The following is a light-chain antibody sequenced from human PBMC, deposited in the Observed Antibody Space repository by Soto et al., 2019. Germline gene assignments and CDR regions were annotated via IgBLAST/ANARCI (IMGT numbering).Light chain of an antibody. J-gene: IGKJ1*01. CDR1: QSISTG. Sequence: DIPMTQYPSTLSSSLGDRFTITCRASQSISTGLAWYQQKPGKAPNLLIYDASTLESGVPSRFSGSGSGTEFTLTISRLQTDDFATYYCQQYSTVWAFGQGTKVDIK. CDR2: DAS. CDR3: QQYSTVWA. V-gene: IGKV1-5*01.